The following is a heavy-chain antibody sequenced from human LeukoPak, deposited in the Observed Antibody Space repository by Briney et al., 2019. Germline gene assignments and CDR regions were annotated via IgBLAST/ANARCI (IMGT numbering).Heavy chain of an antibody. D-gene: IGHD5-18*01. V-gene: IGHV4-34*01. CDR3: ARSFSGYSYGRLVY. Sequence: SETLSLACAVYGGSFSGYYWSWIRQPPGKGLEWIGEINHSGSTNYNPSLKSRVTISVDTSKNQFSLKLSSVTAADTAVYYCARSFSGYSYGRLVYWGQGTLVTVSS. CDR2: INHSGST. CDR1: GGSFSGYY. J-gene: IGHJ4*02.